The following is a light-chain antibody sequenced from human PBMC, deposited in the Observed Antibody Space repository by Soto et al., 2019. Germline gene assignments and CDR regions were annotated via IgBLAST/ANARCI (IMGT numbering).Light chain of an antibody. V-gene: IGKV1-6*01. CDR1: QGIGND. Sequence: AIQMTQSPSSLSASVGDRVTITCRASQGIGNDLGWYQQKPGKAPKLLIYAASSLQSGVPSKFSGSGSGTDFTLTISSLQPEDFASYYCLQASNYPLTFGGGTKVEVK. J-gene: IGKJ4*01. CDR3: LQASNYPLT. CDR2: AAS.